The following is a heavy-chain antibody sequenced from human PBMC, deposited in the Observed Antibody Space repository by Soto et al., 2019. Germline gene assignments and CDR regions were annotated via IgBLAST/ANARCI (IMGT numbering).Heavy chain of an antibody. CDR1: GGSFSGYY. CDR3: ARSSPMVRGVSDYYYYMDV. V-gene: IGHV4-34*01. Sequence: SETLSLTCAVYGGSFSGYYWSWIRQPPGKGLEWIGEINHSGSTNYNPSLKSRVTISVDTSKNQFSLKLSSVTAADTVVYYCARSSPMVRGVSDYYYYMDVWGKGTTVTVSS. D-gene: IGHD3-10*01. J-gene: IGHJ6*03. CDR2: INHSGST.